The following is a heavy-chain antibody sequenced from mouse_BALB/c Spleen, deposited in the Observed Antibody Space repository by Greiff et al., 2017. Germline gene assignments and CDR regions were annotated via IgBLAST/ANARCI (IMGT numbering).Heavy chain of an antibody. Sequence: QVQLQQPGAELVKPGAPVKLSCKASGYTFTSYWMNWVKQRPGRGLEWIGRIDPSDSDTHYNQKFKDKATLTVDKSSSTAYIQLSSLTSEDSAVYYCASGSLFAYWGQGTLVTVSA. V-gene: IGHV1-69*02. CDR2: IDPSDSDT. J-gene: IGHJ3*01. D-gene: IGHD1-1*01. CDR1: GYTFTSYW. CDR3: ASGSLFAY.